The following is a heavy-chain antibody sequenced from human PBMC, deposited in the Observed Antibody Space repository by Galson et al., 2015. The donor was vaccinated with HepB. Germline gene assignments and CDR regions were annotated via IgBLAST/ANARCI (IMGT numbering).Heavy chain of an antibody. CDR3: ARALTSVNEFDI. CDR1: GYTFSTYS. V-gene: IGHV1-69*08. D-gene: IGHD4-17*01. J-gene: IGHJ3*02. Sequence: SVKVSCKASGYTFSTYSITWVRQAPGQGLEWMGRVVPILGTSNYAKRFQGRVTFTADKSTTTAYMELSSLRSEDTAMYYCARALTSVNEFDIWGQGTMVTVSS. CDR2: VVPILGTS.